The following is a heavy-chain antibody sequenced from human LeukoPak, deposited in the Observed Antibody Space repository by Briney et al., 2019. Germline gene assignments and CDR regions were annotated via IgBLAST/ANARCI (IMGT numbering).Heavy chain of an antibody. V-gene: IGHV4-39*07. CDR1: GGSISSSSYY. Sequence: SETLSLTCTVSGGSISSSSYYWGWIRQPPGKGLEWIGSIYYSGSTYYNPSLKSRVTISVDTSKNQFSLKLSSVTAADTAVYYCARGYVPDVWGKGTTVTVSS. CDR2: IYYSGST. CDR3: ARGYVPDV. D-gene: IGHD3-10*02. J-gene: IGHJ6*04.